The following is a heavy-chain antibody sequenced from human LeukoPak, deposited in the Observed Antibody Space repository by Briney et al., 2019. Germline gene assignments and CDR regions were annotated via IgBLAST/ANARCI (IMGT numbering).Heavy chain of an antibody. CDR1: GFTFSRYW. CDR2: IKQDGSEK. CDR3: ARDQGGGVTMVRGVIRSAYYYMDV. D-gene: IGHD3-10*01. V-gene: IGHV3-7*01. Sequence: GGSLRLSCAASGFTFSRYWMSWVRQAPGKGLVWVANIKQDGSEKYYVDSVKGRFTISRDNAKNSLYLQMNSLRAGDTAVYYCARDQGGGVTMVRGVIRSAYYYMDVRGKGTTVTVSS. J-gene: IGHJ6*03.